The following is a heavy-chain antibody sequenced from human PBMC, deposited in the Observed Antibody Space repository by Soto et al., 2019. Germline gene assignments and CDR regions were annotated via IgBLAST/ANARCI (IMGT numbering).Heavy chain of an antibody. J-gene: IGHJ4*02. CDR2: ISYDGSNK. V-gene: IGHV3-30-3*01. CDR3: ARRSQQWLAYYFDY. Sequence: SGGGVVQPGRSLRLSCAASGFTFSSYAMHWVRQAPGKGLEWVAVISYDGSNKYYADSVKGRFTISRDNSKNTLYLQMNSLRAEDTAVYYCARRSQQWLAYYFDYWGQGTLVTVSS. CDR1: GFTFSSYA. D-gene: IGHD6-19*01.